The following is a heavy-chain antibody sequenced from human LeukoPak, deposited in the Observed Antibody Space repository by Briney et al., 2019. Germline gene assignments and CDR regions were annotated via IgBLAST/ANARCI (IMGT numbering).Heavy chain of an antibody. CDR2: IYPGDSDT. CDR3: ARRGGLWSEITVGTFAF. CDR1: GCSLNKYW. D-gene: IGHD2-15*01. Sequence: GESLEIPLKCSGCSLNKYWLGRVRQMPGKGLEWMGIIYPGDSDTRYSPSFQGQVTISADKSITTVYLQWSSLRASDTAMYFCARRGGLWSEITVGTFAFGGQGTLVSVSS. V-gene: IGHV5-51*01. J-gene: IGHJ4*02.